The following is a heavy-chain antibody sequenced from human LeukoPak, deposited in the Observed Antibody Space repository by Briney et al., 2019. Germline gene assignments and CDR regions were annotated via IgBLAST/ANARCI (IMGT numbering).Heavy chain of an antibody. CDR2: IYHSGST. V-gene: IGHV4-4*02. CDR3: ARANGGWFGELLYLDY. Sequence: SGTLSLTCAVSGGSISSSNWWSWVRQPPGKGLEWIGEIYHSGSTNYNPSLKSRVTISVDKSKNQFSLKLSSVTAADTAVYYCARANGGWFGELLYLDYWGQGSLVTVSS. D-gene: IGHD3-10*01. J-gene: IGHJ4*02. CDR1: GGSISSSNW.